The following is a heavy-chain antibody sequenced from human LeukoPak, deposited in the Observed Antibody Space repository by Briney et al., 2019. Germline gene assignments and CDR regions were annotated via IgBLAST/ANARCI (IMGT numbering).Heavy chain of an antibody. CDR3: ARDRSYYYDSSRPYDAAFHI. CDR2: IKQDGSEK. Sequence: PGGSLRLSCAASGFTFSSYWMIWVRQAPGKGLEWVANIKQDGSEKYYVDSVKGRFTISRDNAKNSLYLQMNSLRAEDTAVYYCARDRSYYYDSSRPYDAAFHIWGQGTMVTVSS. CDR1: GFTFSSYW. J-gene: IGHJ3*02. D-gene: IGHD3-22*01. V-gene: IGHV3-7*01.